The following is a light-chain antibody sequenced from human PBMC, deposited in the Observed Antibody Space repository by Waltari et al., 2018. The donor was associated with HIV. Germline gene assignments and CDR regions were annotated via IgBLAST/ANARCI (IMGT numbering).Light chain of an antibody. V-gene: IGLV2-18*02. Sequence: QSALTQPPSVSGSPGQSVTISCTGTSSDVGTYNRVSWYQPPPGTAPKCVIYEVSNRPSGVPDRFSGSKSGNTASLTISGLQAEDEADYYCSSFTTSSTLIFGGGTRLTVL. J-gene: IGLJ2*01. CDR1: SSDVGTYNR. CDR2: EVS. CDR3: SSFTTSSTLI.